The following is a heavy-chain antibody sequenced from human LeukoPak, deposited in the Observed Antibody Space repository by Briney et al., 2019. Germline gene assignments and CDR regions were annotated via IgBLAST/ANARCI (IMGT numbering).Heavy chain of an antibody. CDR3: ARRFERLGGYYYGMDV. V-gene: IGHV5-51*01. CDR2: IYPGDSDT. D-gene: IGHD3-10*01. CDR1: GYXFTSYW. J-gene: IGHJ6*02. Sequence: GESLKISCNGSGYXFTSYWIGWVRQMPGKGLEWMGIIYPGDSDTRYSPSFQGQVTISADKSISTAYLQWSSLKASDTAMYYCARRFERLGGYYYGMDVWGQGTTVTVSS.